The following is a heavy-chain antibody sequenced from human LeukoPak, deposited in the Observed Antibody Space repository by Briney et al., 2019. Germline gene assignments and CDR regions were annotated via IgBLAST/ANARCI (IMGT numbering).Heavy chain of an antibody. CDR1: GFIFSNYG. J-gene: IGHJ6*03. V-gene: IGHV3-30*02. CDR2: IRYDGGTK. Sequence: SGGSLRLSCAACGFIFSNYGMHWVHQAPDKGLEGGTFIRYDGGTKYYADSVRGRFTISRDNSKNILYLQMDSLRREDTAVYYFAKDSYGSQNYYYFRDVWGKGNTVIVSS. CDR3: AKDSYGSQNYYYFRDV. D-gene: IGHD5-18*01.